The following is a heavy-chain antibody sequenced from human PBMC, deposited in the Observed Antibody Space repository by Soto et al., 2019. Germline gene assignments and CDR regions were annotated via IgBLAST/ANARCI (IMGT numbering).Heavy chain of an antibody. CDR2: MNPEHGKT. CDR1: GYTFTSND. V-gene: IGHV1-8*01. CDR3: ARPLCSSTICEPYFCDS. Sequence: QVQLVQSGAEVKKPGASVKVSCKASGYTFTSNDINWVRQATGQGPEWMGWMNPEHGKTGFAQKFKGRITMTRNTSRSTAYMELSSLRSADTAVYFCARPLCSSTICEPYFCDSWGQGSLVTVSS. D-gene: IGHD2-2*01. J-gene: IGHJ4*02.